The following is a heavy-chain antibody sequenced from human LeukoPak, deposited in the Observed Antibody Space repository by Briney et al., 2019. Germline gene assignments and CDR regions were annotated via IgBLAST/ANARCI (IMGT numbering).Heavy chain of an antibody. CDR3: ARLNDFWEDY. V-gene: IGHV4-38-2*01. D-gene: IGHD3-3*01. CDR2: IYHSGST. CDR1: GYSISSGYS. Sequence: SETLSLTCAVSGYSISSGYSWGWIRHPPGKGLEWIGSIYHSGSTYYNPSLKSRVTISVDTSKNQFSLKRSSVTAADTAVYYCARLNDFWEDYWGQGTLVTVSS. J-gene: IGHJ4*02.